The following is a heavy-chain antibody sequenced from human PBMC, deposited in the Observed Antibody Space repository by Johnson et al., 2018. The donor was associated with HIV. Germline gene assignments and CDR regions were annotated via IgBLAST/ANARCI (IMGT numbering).Heavy chain of an antibody. V-gene: IGHV3-15*01. D-gene: IGHD1-26*01. CDR3: TTDVPGGPYYNAFDI. CDR2: LKSRTDGETA. Sequence: VQLVESGGGVVQPGRSLRLSCAASGFTFSSYAMSWVRQAPGQGLEWVGRLKSRTDGETADYAAPVKGRFTISRDDSKNTLYLQMNSLKTEDTALYYCTTDVPGGPYYNAFDIWGQGTMVTVSS. J-gene: IGHJ3*02. CDR1: GFTFSSYA.